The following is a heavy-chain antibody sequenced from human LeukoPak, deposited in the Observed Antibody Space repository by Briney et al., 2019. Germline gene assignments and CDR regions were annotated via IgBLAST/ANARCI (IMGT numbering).Heavy chain of an antibody. CDR3: AREILPYSYDLGNWFDP. D-gene: IGHD5-18*01. CDR2: MSYSGST. CDR1: GGSLSSNYYY. J-gene: IGHJ5*02. V-gene: IGHV4-39*07. Sequence: SETLSLTCTVSGGSLSSNYYYWGWIRQPPGKGLEWIGSMSYSGSTYYNPSLKSRVTISVDTSKNQFSLNLSSVTAADTAVYYCAREILPYSYDLGNWFDPWGQGTLVTVSS.